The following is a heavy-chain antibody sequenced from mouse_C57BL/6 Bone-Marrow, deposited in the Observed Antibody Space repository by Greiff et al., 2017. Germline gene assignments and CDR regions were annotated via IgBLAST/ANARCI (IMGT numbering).Heavy chain of an antibody. V-gene: IGHV1-50*01. J-gene: IGHJ2*01. Sequence: QVHVKQPGAELVKPGASVKLSCKASGYTFTSYWMQWVKQRPGQGLEWIGEIDPSDSYTNYNQKFKGKATLTVDTSSSTAYMQLSSLTSEDSAVYYCARESRSFFDYWGQGTTLTVSS. CDR1: GYTFTSYW. D-gene: IGHD1-3*01. CDR3: ARESRSFFDY. CDR2: IDPSDSYT.